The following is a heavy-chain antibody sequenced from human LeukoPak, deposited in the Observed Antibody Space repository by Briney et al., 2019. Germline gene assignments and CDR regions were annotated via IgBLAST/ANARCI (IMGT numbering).Heavy chain of an antibody. V-gene: IGHV4-34*01. CDR2: INHSGST. J-gene: IGHJ4*02. D-gene: IGHD3-10*01. CDR1: GGSFSGYY. Sequence: PSETLSLTCAVYGGSFSGYYWSWIRQPPGKGLEWIGEINHSGSTNYNPSLKSRVTISVDTSKNQFSLKLSSVTAADTAVYYCARGLRVRGPSLVASGYWGQGTPVTVSS. CDR3: ARGLRVRGPSLVASGY.